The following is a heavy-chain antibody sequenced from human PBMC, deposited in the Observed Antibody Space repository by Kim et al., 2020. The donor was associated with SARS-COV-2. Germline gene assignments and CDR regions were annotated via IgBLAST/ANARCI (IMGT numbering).Heavy chain of an antibody. CDR1: GFTFNSYA. CDR3: AEMGNNSDSNGYYGS. J-gene: IGHJ5*02. CDR2: ISGSAGST. D-gene: IGHD3-22*01. Sequence: GGSLRLSCTASGFTFNSYAMSWVRQAPGKGLECFSSISGSAGSTYYADSVKGRFTISRDNSKHTLYLLMNGLRADDTAVYYCAEMGNNSDSNGYYGSWGQGTLVTVSS. V-gene: IGHV3-23*01.